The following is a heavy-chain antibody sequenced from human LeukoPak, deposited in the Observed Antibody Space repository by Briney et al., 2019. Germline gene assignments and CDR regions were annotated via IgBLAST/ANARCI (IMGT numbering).Heavy chain of an antibody. CDR2: INPSGCST. CDR3: ARDKWELLPADAFDI. V-gene: IGHV1-46*01. CDR1: GYTFTSYY. J-gene: IGHJ3*02. Sequence: ASVKVSCKASGYTFTSYYMHWVRQAPGQGLEWMGIINPSGCSTSYAQKFQGRVTMTRDTSTSTVYMELSSLRSEDTAVYYCARDKWELLPADAFDIWGQGTMVTVSS. D-gene: IGHD1-26*01.